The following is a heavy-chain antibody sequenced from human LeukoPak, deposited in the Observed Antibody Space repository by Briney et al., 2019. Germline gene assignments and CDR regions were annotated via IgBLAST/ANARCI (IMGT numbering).Heavy chain of an antibody. CDR2: IYYSGIT. CDR3: ARQKSGSRYFDY. Sequence: SETLSLTCTVSGGSISNSNSFWAWIRRPPGKGLEWIGTIYYSGITHYSPSLKSRVTISVDTSKNQFSLKLSSVTAADTAVYYCARQKSGSRYFDYWGQGTLVTVSS. CDR1: GGSISNSNSF. J-gene: IGHJ4*02. D-gene: IGHD1-26*01. V-gene: IGHV4-39*01.